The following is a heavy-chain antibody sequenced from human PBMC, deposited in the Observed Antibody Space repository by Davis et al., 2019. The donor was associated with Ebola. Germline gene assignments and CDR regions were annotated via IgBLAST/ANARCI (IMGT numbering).Heavy chain of an antibody. Sequence: HTGGSLRLSCAASGFTFSTYWMHWVRQVPGKGLEWVSRIDSDGSSTIYADSVKGRFTISRDNARDTLYLQMNSLRVEDTALYYCTRDGPSTTIVELDYWGQGALVTVSS. V-gene: IGHV3-74*01. CDR3: TRDGPSTTIVELDY. D-gene: IGHD1-26*01. J-gene: IGHJ4*02. CDR1: GFTFSTYW. CDR2: IDSDGSST.